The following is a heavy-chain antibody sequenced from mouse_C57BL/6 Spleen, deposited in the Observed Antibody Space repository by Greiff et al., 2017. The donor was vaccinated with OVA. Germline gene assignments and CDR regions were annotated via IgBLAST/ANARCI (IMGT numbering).Heavy chain of an antibody. V-gene: IGHV5-4*01. J-gene: IGHJ4*01. CDR1: GFTFSSYA. Sequence: VQVVESGGGLVKPGGSLKLSCAASGFTFSSYAMSWVRQTPEKRLEWVATISDGGSYTYYPDNVKGRFTISRDNAKNNLYLQMSHLKSEDTAMYYCARDYYGNLYYAMDYWGQGTSVTVSS. CDR3: ARDYYGNLYYAMDY. CDR2: ISDGGSYT. D-gene: IGHD2-1*01.